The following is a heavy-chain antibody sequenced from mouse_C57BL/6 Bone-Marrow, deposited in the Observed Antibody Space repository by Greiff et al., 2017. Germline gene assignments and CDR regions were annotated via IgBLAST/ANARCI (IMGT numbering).Heavy chain of an antibody. J-gene: IGHJ3*01. CDR2: ISSGGSYT. CDR1: GFTFSSYG. V-gene: IGHV5-6*01. Sequence: EVKLVESGGDLVKPGGSLKLSCAASGFTFSSYGMSWVRQTPDKRLEWVATISSGGSYTYYPDSVKGRFTISRDNAKNTLYLQMSSLKSEDTAMYYCARERLLRGFAYWGQGTLVTVSA. CDR3: ARERLLRGFAY. D-gene: IGHD2-3*01.